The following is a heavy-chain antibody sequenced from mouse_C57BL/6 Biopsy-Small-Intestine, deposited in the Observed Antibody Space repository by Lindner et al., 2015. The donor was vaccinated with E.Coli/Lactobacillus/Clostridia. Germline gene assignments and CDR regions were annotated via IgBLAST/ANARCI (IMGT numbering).Heavy chain of an antibody. J-gene: IGHJ3*01. Sequence: VQLQESGGVLVKPGGSLKLSCAASGFTFSDYGMHWARQAPEKGLEWVAYISSGSSTIYYADTVKGRFTISRDNAKNTLFLQMTSLRSEDTAMYYCASRYGSRYAWFAYWGHGTLVTVSA. CDR2: ISSGSSTI. CDR3: ASRYGSRYAWFAY. V-gene: IGHV5-17*01. D-gene: IGHD1-1*01. CDR1: GFTFSDYG.